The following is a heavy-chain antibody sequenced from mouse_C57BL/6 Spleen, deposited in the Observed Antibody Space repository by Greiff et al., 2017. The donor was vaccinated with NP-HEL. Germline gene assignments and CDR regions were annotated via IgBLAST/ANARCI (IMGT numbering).Heavy chain of an antibody. D-gene: IGHD1-1*01. CDR3: ARDRNYYGSSHGYFDV. CDR2: IHPNSGST. J-gene: IGHJ1*03. CDR1: GYTFTSYW. Sequence: VQLQQPGAELVKPGASVKLSCKASGYTFTSYWMHWVKQRPGQGLEWIGMIHPNSGSTNYNEKFKSKATLTVDKSSSTAYMQLSSLTSEDSAVYYCARDRNYYGSSHGYFDVWGTGTTVTVSS. V-gene: IGHV1-64*01.